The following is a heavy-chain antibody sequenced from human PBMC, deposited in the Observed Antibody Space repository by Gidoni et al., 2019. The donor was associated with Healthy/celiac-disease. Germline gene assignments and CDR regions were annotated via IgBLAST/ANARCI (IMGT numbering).Heavy chain of an antibody. D-gene: IGHD3-22*01. Sequence: QVQLVQSGAEVKKPGSSVKVSCKASGGTFSSSAISWVRQAPGQGLEGMGGIIPSFGTANYAQKFQGRVTITADESTSTAYKGLSSLRSEDTAVYYCARDPYYYDSSGPAGAFDIWGQGTMVTVSS. CDR1: GGTFSSSA. CDR2: IIPSFGTA. CDR3: ARDPYYYDSSGPAGAFDI. V-gene: IGHV1-69*01. J-gene: IGHJ3*02.